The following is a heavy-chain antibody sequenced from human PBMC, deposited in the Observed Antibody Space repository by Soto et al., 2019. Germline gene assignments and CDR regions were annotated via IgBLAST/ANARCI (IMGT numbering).Heavy chain of an antibody. D-gene: IGHD2-2*01. J-gene: IGHJ6*02. CDR1: GFTFSSYS. CDR2: ISSSSSYI. CDR3: ARDSRSSTGMDV. Sequence: GGSLRLSCAASGFTFSSYSMNWVRQAPGKGLEWVSSISSSSSYIYYADSVKGRFTISRDNAKNSLYLQMNSLRAEHTALYYCARDSRSSTGMDVWGQGTTVTVSS. V-gene: IGHV3-21*01.